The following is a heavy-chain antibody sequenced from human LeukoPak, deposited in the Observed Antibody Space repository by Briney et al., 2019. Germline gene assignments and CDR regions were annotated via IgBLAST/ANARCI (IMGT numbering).Heavy chain of an antibody. J-gene: IGHJ5*02. Sequence: GGSLRLSCAASGFTFSSYAMSWVRQAPGKGLEWVSAISGSGGSTYYADSVKGRFTISRDNFKDTLYLQMNSLRAEDTAVYYCANVFSGAKPTWGQGTLVTVSS. CDR3: ANVFSGAKPT. V-gene: IGHV3-23*01. D-gene: IGHD4/OR15-4a*01. CDR1: GFTFSSYA. CDR2: ISGSGGST.